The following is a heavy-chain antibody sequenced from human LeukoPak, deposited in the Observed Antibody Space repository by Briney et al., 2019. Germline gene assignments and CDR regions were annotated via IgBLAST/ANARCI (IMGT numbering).Heavy chain of an antibody. CDR2: ISGSGGST. Sequence: GGSLRLSCAASRFTFSSYAMSWVRQAPGKGLEWVSAISGSGGSTYYADSVKGRFTISRDNSKKTLYLQMDSLRGEDTAVYYCAKDIAAAGTEDYWGQGTLVTVSS. V-gene: IGHV3-23*01. CDR3: AKDIAAAGTEDY. D-gene: IGHD6-13*01. CDR1: RFTFSSYA. J-gene: IGHJ4*02.